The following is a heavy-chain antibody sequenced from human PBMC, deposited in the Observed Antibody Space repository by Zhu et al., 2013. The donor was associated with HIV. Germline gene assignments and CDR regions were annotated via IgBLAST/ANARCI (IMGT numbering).Heavy chain of an antibody. Sequence: QVQLVQSGTEVKKPGASVRVSCRASGYTFTDFYIHWVRQAPGQGLEWMGYINPSVSRTSYPQKFQGRITMTRDTSTSTVYMELSGLTSEDTAVYYCAREGYYFDYWGQGTLVTGLL. CDR1: GYTFTDFY. J-gene: IGHJ4*02. CDR2: INPSVSRT. CDR3: AREGYYFDY. V-gene: IGHV1-46*01.